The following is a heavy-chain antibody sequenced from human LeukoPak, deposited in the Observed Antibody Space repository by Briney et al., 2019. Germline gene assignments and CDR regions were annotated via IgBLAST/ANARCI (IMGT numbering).Heavy chain of an antibody. D-gene: IGHD6-6*01. CDR1: GFTFNTYS. Sequence: GGSLRLSCAASGFTFNTYSMNWVRQAPGKGLEWVSSISSSSTYMSHADSVKGRFTISRDNAKNSLYLQMNSLRVEDTAVYYCARDLFIAARTFDYWGQGTLVTVSS. V-gene: IGHV3-21*01. CDR2: ISSSSTYM. CDR3: ARDLFIAARTFDY. J-gene: IGHJ4*02.